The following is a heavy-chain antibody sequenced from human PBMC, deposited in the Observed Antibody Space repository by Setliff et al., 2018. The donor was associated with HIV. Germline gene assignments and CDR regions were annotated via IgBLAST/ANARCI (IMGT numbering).Heavy chain of an antibody. J-gene: IGHJ4*02. CDR1: GGSISSSSYY. Sequence: SETLSLTCTDSGGSISSSSYYWIWVRQPPGEGLEWIGNIYYSGSTYYNPSLKSRTTISVDTSQNQFSLKLTSVTAADTAVYYCASQGRSGWLWGGFVSWGQGTLVTVSS. CDR3: ASQGRSGWLWGGFVS. CDR2: IYYSGST. D-gene: IGHD6-19*01. V-gene: IGHV4-39*01.